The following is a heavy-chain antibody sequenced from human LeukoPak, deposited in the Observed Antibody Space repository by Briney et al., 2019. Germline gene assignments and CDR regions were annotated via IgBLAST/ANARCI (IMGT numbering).Heavy chain of an antibody. CDR3: AKGLSGYYGLADY. J-gene: IGHJ4*02. Sequence: GGSLRLSCAAPGFTFISYAMSCGRQAPGKGLEWVSAINGSGGSTYYADSVKGRFTISRDNSKNTLYLQMHSLRADDTAVYCCAKGLSGYYGLADYWGQGTLVTVSS. CDR1: GFTFISYA. V-gene: IGHV3-23*01. D-gene: IGHD3-10*01. CDR2: INGSGGST.